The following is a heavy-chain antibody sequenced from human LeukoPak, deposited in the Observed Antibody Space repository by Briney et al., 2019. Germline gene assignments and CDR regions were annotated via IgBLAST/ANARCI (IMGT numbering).Heavy chain of an antibody. CDR3: VRTTDGFDI. J-gene: IGHJ3*02. D-gene: IGHD1-14*01. Sequence: GGSLRLSCAASGFIFSYYWMHWVRQAPGKGLVWVSRINPDGSSTSYADSVKGRFTISRDNAKNTLYLQMSSLRAEDTAVYYCVRTTDGFDIWGQGTMVTVSS. V-gene: IGHV3-74*01. CDR2: INPDGSST. CDR1: GFIFSYYW.